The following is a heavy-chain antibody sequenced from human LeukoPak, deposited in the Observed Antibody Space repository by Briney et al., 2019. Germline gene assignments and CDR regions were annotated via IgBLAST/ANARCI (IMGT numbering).Heavy chain of an antibody. D-gene: IGHD4-17*01. Sequence: VKVSCKAXGYTFTXYYMHWVRQAPGQGLEWMGWINPNSGGTNYAQKFQGRVTMTRDTSISTAYMELSRLRSDDTAVYYCARIGYGDYYYGMDVWGQGTTVTVSS. CDR2: INPNSGGT. CDR1: GYTFTXYY. J-gene: IGHJ6*02. CDR3: ARIGYGDYYYGMDV. V-gene: IGHV1-2*02.